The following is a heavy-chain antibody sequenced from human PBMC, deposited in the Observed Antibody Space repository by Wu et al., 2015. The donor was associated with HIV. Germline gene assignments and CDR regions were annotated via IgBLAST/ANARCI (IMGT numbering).Heavy chain of an antibody. CDR1: GYTFTAYS. CDR3: ARITMVRGVEIADFDY. Sequence: QVQLVQSGAEVRKPGASMKVSCKPSGYTFTAYSLHWIRQAPGQGFEWMGRFNTANGGADYAQKFHDRISMTRDTSFTTAYMELSRLRSDDTAVYYCARITMVRGVEIADFDYWGQGTLVTVSS. V-gene: IGHV1-2*02. CDR2: FNTANGGA. D-gene: IGHD3-10*01. J-gene: IGHJ4*02.